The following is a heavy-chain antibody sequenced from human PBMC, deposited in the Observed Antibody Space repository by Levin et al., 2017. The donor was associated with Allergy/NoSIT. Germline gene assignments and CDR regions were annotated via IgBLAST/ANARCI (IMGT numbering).Heavy chain of an antibody. V-gene: IGHV3-15*01. D-gene: IGHD6-13*01. CDR3: TTYSSSWYYFDY. Sequence: HGESLKISCVASGITFSNAWLSWSRQAPGKGLEWVGRIKSKTDGGTVEYAAPVKGRFTISRDDSKNTLYLQMNSLQTEDTAVYFCTTYSSSWYYFDYWGQGTLVTVSS. CDR2: IKSKTDGGTV. J-gene: IGHJ4*02. CDR1: GITFSNAW.